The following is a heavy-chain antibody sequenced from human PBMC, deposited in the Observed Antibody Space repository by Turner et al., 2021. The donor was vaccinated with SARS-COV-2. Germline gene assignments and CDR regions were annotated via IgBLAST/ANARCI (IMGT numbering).Heavy chain of an antibody. CDR1: GFTFSSYA. Sequence: QWQLVESGGGVVQLRGSRRLSCAAYGFTFSSYAMHWVRQAPGKGLEWVAHISYDGSNKYYADSVKGRFTISRDNSKNTLYLQMNSLRAEDTAVYYCAREMGSGSDYWGQGTLVTVSS. V-gene: IGHV3-30*04. CDR3: AREMGSGSDY. CDR2: ISYDGSNK. D-gene: IGHD3-10*01. J-gene: IGHJ4*02.